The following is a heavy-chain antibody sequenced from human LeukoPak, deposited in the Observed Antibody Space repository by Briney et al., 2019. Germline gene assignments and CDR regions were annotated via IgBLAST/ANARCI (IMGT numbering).Heavy chain of an antibody. CDR1: GFTFGGYA. CDR3: TRVDGTYSWFDP. J-gene: IGHJ5*02. CDR2: IRSKAYGGTT. V-gene: IGHV3-49*04. Sequence: GGSLRLSCTASGFTFGGYAMSWVRQAPGKGLEWVGFIRSKAYGGTTEYAASVKGRFTISRDDSKSIAYLQMNSLKTEDTAVYYCTRVDGTYSWFDPWGQGTLVTVSS. D-gene: IGHD1-26*01.